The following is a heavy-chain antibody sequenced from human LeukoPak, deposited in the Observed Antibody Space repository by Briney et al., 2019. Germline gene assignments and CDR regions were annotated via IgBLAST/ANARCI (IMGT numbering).Heavy chain of an antibody. D-gene: IGHD2-2*01. V-gene: IGHV3-30*04. CDR2: ISYDGSNK. Sequence: GGSLRLSCAASGFTFSSYAMHWVRQAPGKGLEWVAVISYDGSNKYYADSVKGRFTISRDNSKNTLYLQMNSLRSEDTAVYYCARVYPVYCSSTSCDYYYYMDVWGKGTTVTVSS. CDR1: GFTFSSYA. CDR3: ARVYPVYCSSTSCDYYYYMDV. J-gene: IGHJ6*03.